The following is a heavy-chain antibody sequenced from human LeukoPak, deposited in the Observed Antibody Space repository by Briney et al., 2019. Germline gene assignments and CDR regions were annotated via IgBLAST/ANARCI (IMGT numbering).Heavy chain of an antibody. Sequence: PSETLSLTCTVSGGSISSYYWSWIRQPPGKGLEWIGYIYYSGSTNYNPSLKSRVTISVDTSKNQFSLKLSSVTAADTAVYYCARESSSGYRADAFDIWGQGTMVTAS. CDR1: GGSISSYY. V-gene: IGHV4-59*01. CDR3: ARESSSGYRADAFDI. CDR2: IYYSGST. J-gene: IGHJ3*02. D-gene: IGHD3-22*01.